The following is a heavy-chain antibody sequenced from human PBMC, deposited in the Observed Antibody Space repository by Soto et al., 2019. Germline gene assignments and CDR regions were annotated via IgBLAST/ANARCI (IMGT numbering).Heavy chain of an antibody. Sequence: SETLSLTCTVSGGSISSYYWTWIRQPAGKGLEWIGRIDATKSTNYNPSLKSRATISVDTSKNQFSLKLSSVTAADTAVYYCASIGVYYYYGMDVWGQGTTVTVSS. CDR1: GGSISSYY. CDR3: ASIGVYYYYGMDV. J-gene: IGHJ6*02. D-gene: IGHD2-21*01. V-gene: IGHV4-4*07. CDR2: IDATKST.